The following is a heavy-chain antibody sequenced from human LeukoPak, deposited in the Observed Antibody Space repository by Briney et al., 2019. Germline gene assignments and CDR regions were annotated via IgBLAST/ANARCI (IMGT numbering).Heavy chain of an antibody. Sequence: SETLSLTCTVSGGSISSYYWSWIRQPAGKGLEWIGRIYTSGSTNYNPSLKSRVTMSVDTSKNQFSRELSSVTAADTALYYCARGPSNDYHPSHFDYWGQGTLVTVSS. V-gene: IGHV4-4*07. CDR3: ARGPSNDYHPSHFDY. CDR2: IYTSGST. CDR1: GGSISSYY. D-gene: IGHD3-16*01. J-gene: IGHJ4*02.